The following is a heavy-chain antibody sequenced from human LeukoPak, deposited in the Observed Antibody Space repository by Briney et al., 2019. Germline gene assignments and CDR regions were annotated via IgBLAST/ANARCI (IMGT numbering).Heavy chain of an antibody. CDR3: ARGYLDYDILTGYYLFDY. V-gene: IGHV4-59*01. D-gene: IGHD3-9*01. CDR2: IYYSGST. CDR1: GGSISSYY. J-gene: IGHJ4*02. Sequence: PSETLSLTCTVSGGSISSYYWSWFRQPPGKGLEWIGYIYYSGSTNYNPSLKSRVTISVDTSKNQFSLKLSSVTAADTAVYYCARGYLDYDILTGYYLFDYWGQGTLVTVSS.